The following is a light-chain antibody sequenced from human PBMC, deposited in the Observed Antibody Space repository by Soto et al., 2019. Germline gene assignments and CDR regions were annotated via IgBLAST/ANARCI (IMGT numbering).Light chain of an antibody. CDR2: EVS. Sequence: QSALTQPASVSGSPGQSITISCTGTSSDVGGYNYVSWYQQHPGKAPKLLIYEVSNRPSGVSNRFSGSKSGNTASLTISGLQAEDEADYYCSSYTSNSPYVFGTGTKLIVL. CDR1: SSDVGGYNY. J-gene: IGLJ1*01. CDR3: SSYTSNSPYV. V-gene: IGLV2-14*01.